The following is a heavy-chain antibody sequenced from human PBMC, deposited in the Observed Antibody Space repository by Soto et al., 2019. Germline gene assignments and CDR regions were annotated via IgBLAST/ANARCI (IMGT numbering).Heavy chain of an antibody. D-gene: IGHD6-13*01. J-gene: IGHJ4*02. V-gene: IGHV5-51*01. CDR1: VYSFSTNW. Sequence: PGESLKISCKGSVYSFSTNWICWVRQLPGKGLEWMGIIYPGDSDTRYSPAFQGQVTISADKSTNTAYLQWSSLKASDTAIYYCPKEQPGPLDHRGQGTLVTVSS. CDR2: IYPGDSDT. CDR3: PKEQPGPLDH.